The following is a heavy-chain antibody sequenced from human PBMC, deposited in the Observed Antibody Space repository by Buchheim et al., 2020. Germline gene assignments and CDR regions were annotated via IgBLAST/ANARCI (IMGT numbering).Heavy chain of an antibody. D-gene: IGHD3-22*01. CDR2: ISSSSNTI. CDR1: GFTFSSNS. Sequence: EVQLVESGGGLVQPGGSLRLSCAASGFTFSSNSMNWVRQAPGKGLEWVSYISSSSNTIYYADSVKGRFTVSRDNAKNSLYLQMNSLRAEDTAVYYCARDLWGYYYFFDYWGQGTL. J-gene: IGHJ4*02. V-gene: IGHV3-48*01. CDR3: ARDLWGYYYFFDY.